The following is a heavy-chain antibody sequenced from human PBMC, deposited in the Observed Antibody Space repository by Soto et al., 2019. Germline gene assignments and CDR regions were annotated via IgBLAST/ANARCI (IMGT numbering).Heavy chain of an antibody. J-gene: IGHJ4*02. D-gene: IGHD2-15*01. CDR2: IYYSGST. V-gene: IGHV4-39*01. CDR3: ARQGYCSGGSCPPADY. Sequence: SETLSLTCTVSGGSISSSRYYWGWIRQPPGKGLEWIGSIYYSGSTYYNPSLKSRVTISVDTSKNRFSLKLSSVTAADTAVYFCARQGYCSGGSCPPADYWGQGTLVTVSS. CDR1: GGSISSSRYY.